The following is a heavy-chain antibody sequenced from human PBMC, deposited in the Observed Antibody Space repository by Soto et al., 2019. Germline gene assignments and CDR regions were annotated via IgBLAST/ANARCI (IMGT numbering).Heavy chain of an antibody. CDR1: RFPFTTYG. D-gene: IGHD3-10*01. V-gene: IGHV3-30*03. CDR2: ISYDGSNK. Sequence: GGSLRLSCAASRFPFTTYGMHWVREGPGKGLEWVAVISYDGSNKYYADSVKGRFTISRDNSKNTLYLQMNSLRPEDTALYYCVGGQYYFDYRGQGTLVTVSS. CDR3: VGGQYYFDY. J-gene: IGHJ4*02.